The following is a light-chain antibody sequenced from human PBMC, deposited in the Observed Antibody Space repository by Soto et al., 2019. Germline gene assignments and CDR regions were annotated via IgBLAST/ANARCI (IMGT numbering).Light chain of an antibody. J-gene: IGLJ1*01. CDR3: SSYTSSTNYV. CDR1: RSDVGAYNY. CDR2: EVT. V-gene: IGLV2-14*01. Sequence: QSALTQPASVSGSPGQSIAISCTGTRSDVGAYNYVSWYQQHPGKAPKLMISEVTNRPSGVSDRFSGSKSGNTASLTISGLQAEDEADYYCSSYTSSTNYVFGTGTKVTVL.